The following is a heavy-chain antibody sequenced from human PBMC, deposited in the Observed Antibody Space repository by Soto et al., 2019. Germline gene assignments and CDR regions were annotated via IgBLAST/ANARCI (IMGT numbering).Heavy chain of an antibody. V-gene: IGHV4-59*01. J-gene: IGHJ3*02. CDR2: IYYSGST. CDR3: ARGGLVVVGDAFDI. CDR1: GGSISSYY. D-gene: IGHD2-15*01. Sequence: SETLSLTCTVSGGSISSYYWSWIRQPPGKGLEWIGYIYYSGSTNYNPSLKSRVTISVDTSKNQFSLKLSSVTAADTAVYYCARGGLVVVGDAFDIWGQGTMVTVAS.